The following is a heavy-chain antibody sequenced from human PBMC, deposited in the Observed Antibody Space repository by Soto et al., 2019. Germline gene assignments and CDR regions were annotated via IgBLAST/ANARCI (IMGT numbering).Heavy chain of an antibody. Sequence: ASVKVSCKASGYTFTGYYMHWVRQAPGQGLEWMGWINPNSGGTNYAQKFQGRVTMTRDTSISTAYMELSRLRSDDTAVYYCARANYDFWSGYVSWFDPWGQGTLVTVSS. CDR1: GYTFTGYY. CDR3: ARANYDFWSGYVSWFDP. D-gene: IGHD3-3*01. CDR2: INPNSGGT. J-gene: IGHJ5*02. V-gene: IGHV1-2*02.